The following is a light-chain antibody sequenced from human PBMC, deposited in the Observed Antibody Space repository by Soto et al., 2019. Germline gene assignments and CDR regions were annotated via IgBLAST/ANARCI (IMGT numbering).Light chain of an antibody. V-gene: IGLV8-61*01. CDR1: SGSVFTSYY. CDR3: VLYMGSGIWV. J-gene: IGLJ3*02. Sequence: TVVTQAPSFSVSPGRTVTLTCGLSSGSVFTSYYPSWYQQTPGQAPRTLIYSTNTRSSGVPDRFSGSILGNKAALTITGAQADDESDYYCVLYMGSGIWVFGGGAKLTVL. CDR2: STN.